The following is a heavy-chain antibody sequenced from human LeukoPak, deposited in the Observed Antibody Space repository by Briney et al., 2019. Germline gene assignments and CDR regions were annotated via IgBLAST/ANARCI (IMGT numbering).Heavy chain of an antibody. V-gene: IGHV4-61*02. CDR2: IYTSGST. CDR1: GGSISSSSYY. CDR3: ARDLSIDLRFLEWLPNKPNYYYYMDV. Sequence: SETLSLTCTVSGGSISSSSYYWSWIRQPAGKGLEWIGRIYTSGSTNYNPSLKSRVTMSVDTSKNQFSLKLSSVTAADTAVYYCARDLSIDLRFLEWLPNKPNYYYYMDVWGKGTTVTVSS. J-gene: IGHJ6*03. D-gene: IGHD3-3*01.